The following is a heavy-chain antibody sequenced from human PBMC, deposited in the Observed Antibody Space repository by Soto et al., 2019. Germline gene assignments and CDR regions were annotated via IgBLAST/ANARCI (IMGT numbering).Heavy chain of an antibody. Sequence: SETLSLTCTVSGGSISSYYWSWIRQPPGKGLEWIGYIYYSGSTNYNPSLKSRVTISVDTSKNQFSLKLSSVTAADTAVYYCARELDMVRGVNAFDYWGQGTLVTVSS. CDR2: IYYSGST. CDR3: ARELDMVRGVNAFDY. J-gene: IGHJ4*02. CDR1: GGSISSYY. D-gene: IGHD3-10*01. V-gene: IGHV4-59*01.